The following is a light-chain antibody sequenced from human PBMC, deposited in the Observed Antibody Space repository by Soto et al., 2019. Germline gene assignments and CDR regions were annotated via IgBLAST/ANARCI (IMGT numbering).Light chain of an antibody. CDR3: EAWDDSLNGPV. CDR1: SSNIGSNS. CDR2: STN. V-gene: IGLV1-44*01. J-gene: IGLJ2*01. Sequence: QSVLTQPPSASGTPGQRVTISCSGSSSNIGSNSVKWYQQLPGTAPKLLIYSTNQRPSGVPDRFSGSKSGTSASLAISGLQSEDEADYYCEAWDDSLNGPVFGGGTKVTVL.